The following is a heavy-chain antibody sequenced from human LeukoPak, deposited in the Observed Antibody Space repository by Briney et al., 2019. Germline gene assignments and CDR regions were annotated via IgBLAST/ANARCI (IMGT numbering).Heavy chain of an antibody. Sequence: GGSLRLSCVASGFTFSRSAMSWVRQAPGKGLEWVSAISGGGGSTYYADSVRGRFTTSRDNSKNTLYLQMNSLRAEDTAVYYCAKRADTGTSSSGWYDYWGQGTQVTVSS. J-gene: IGHJ4*02. CDR2: ISGGGGST. CDR1: GFTFSRSA. CDR3: AKRADTGTSSSGWYDY. V-gene: IGHV3-23*01. D-gene: IGHD6-19*01.